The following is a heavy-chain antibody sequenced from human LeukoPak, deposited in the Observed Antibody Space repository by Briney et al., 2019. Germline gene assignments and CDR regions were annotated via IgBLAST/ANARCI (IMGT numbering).Heavy chain of an antibody. CDR1: GYPFTGYH. V-gene: IGHV1-2*02. CDR2: INPNSGAT. CDR3: ATISLTRTWDNWFDP. Sequence: ASVKVSCKASGYPFTGYHMHWLRQAPGQVLEWMGWINPNSGATNYAQKLQGRVTMTRDTSISTAYMELSRLTSDDTAVYYCATISLTRTWDNWFDPWGQGTLVIVSS. J-gene: IGHJ5*02. D-gene: IGHD1-14*01.